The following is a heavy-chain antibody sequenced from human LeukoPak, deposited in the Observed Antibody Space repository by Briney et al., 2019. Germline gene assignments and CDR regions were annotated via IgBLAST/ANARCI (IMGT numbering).Heavy chain of an antibody. D-gene: IGHD3-9*01. V-gene: IGHV1-8*01. J-gene: IGHJ4*02. CDR2: MNPNSGNT. Sequence: GASVTVSCTASGYTFTSYDINWVRQAPGQGLEWMGWMNPNSGNTGYAQKFQGRVTMTRNTSISTAYMELSSLRSEDTAVYYCARRAKYYDILTGYYSAVDYWGQGTLVTVSS. CDR1: GYTFTSYD. CDR3: ARRAKYYDILTGYYSAVDY.